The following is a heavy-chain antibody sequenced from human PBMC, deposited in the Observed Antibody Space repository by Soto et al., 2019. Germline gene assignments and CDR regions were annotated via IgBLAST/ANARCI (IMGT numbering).Heavy chain of an antibody. V-gene: IGHV1-18*04. CDR1: GYTFTSYG. J-gene: IGHJ3*02. CDR3: AREVYYYDSSGYKSDAFDI. CDR2: ISAYNGNT. Sequence: SSVKVSCKASGYTFTSYGISWVRQAPGQGLEWMGWISAYNGNTNYAQKLQGRVTMTTDTSTSTAYMELRSLRSDDTAVYYCAREVYYYDSSGYKSDAFDIWGQGTMVTVSS. D-gene: IGHD3-22*01.